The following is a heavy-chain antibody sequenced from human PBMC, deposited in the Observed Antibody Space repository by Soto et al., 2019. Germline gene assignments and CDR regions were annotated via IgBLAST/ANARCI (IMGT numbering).Heavy chain of an antibody. CDR2: IIPIFGTA. V-gene: IGHV1-69*13. CDR3: ARGVRMSIAAAENYGMDV. J-gene: IGHJ6*02. CDR1: GGTFSSYA. D-gene: IGHD6-13*01. Sequence: GASVKFSCKASGGTFSSYAISWVRQAPGQGLEWMGGIIPIFGTANYAQKFQGRVTITADESTSTAYMELSSLRSEDTAVYYCARGVRMSIAAAENYGMDVWGQGTTVTVSS.